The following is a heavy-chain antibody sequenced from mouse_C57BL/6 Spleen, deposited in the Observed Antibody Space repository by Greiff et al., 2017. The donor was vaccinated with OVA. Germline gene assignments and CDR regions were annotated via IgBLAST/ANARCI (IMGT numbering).Heavy chain of an antibody. CDR3: ARGQLGKGDYFDY. D-gene: IGHD4-1*02. Sequence: LQQPGAELVKPGASVKLSCKASGYTFTSYWMHWVKQRPGQGLEWIGMIHPNSGSTNYNEKFKSKATLTVDKSSSTAYMQLSSLTSEDSAVYYCARGQLGKGDYFDYWGQGTTLTVSS. CDR2: IHPNSGST. J-gene: IGHJ2*01. V-gene: IGHV1-64*01. CDR1: GYTFTSYW.